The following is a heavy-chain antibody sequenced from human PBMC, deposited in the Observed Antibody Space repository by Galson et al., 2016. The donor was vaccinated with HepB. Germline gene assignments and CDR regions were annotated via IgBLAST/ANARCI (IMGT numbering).Heavy chain of an antibody. V-gene: IGHV3-30-3*01. J-gene: IGHJ4*02. CDR2: ISYDGTTQ. CDR3: ARGDGPGSFLIDY. Sequence: SLRLSCAASGFAFNSYAVHWVRQAPGKGLEWVAIISYDGTTQHYAGSVRGRFTVSRDNSKNTVYMQMNSLRPEDAAVCYCARGDGPGSFLIDYWGQGTPVTGSS. D-gene: IGHD3-10*01. CDR1: GFAFNSYA.